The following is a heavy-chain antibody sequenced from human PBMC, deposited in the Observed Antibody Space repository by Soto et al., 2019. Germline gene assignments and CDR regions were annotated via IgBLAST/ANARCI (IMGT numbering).Heavy chain of an antibody. CDR2: IYYSGST. D-gene: IGHD5-12*01. CDR3: GRGAEFSGYDWGDNYYYYYRDV. V-gene: IGHV4-59*08. J-gene: IGHJ6*03. CDR1: GGSISSYY. Sequence: SETLSLTCTVSGGSISSYYWSWIRQPPGKGLEWIGYIYYSGSTNYNPSLKSRVTISVDTSKNQFSLKLSSVTAADTTVYYCGRGAEFSGYDWGDNYYYYYRDVGAKGTTVTVSS.